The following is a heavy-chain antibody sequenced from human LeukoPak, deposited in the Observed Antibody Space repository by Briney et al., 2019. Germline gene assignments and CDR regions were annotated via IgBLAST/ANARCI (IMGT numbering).Heavy chain of an antibody. D-gene: IGHD5-18*01. CDR3: ATPGYSYGYSLAFDI. V-gene: IGHV4-59*01. CDR1: GGYISSYC. Sequence: SETLSLTCTVSGGYISSYCWSWIRQPPGKGLEWIGYIYYSGSTNYNPSLKSRVTISVDTSKNQFSLKLSSVTAADTAVYYCATPGYSYGYSLAFDIWGQGTMVTVSS. J-gene: IGHJ3*02. CDR2: IYYSGST.